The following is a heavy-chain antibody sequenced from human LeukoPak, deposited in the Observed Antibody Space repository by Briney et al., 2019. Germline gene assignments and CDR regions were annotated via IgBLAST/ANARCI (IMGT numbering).Heavy chain of an antibody. CDR2: IYHSGST. CDR1: GYSISSGYY. V-gene: IGHV4-38-2*01. Sequence: SETLSLTCAVSGYSISSGYYWGWIRQPPGKGLGWIGSIYHSGSTYYNPSLKSRVTISADTSKNQFSLKLSSVTAADTAVYYCARQGRSSSSEPFDIWGQGTMVTVSS. J-gene: IGHJ3*02. D-gene: IGHD6-13*01. CDR3: ARQGRSSSSEPFDI.